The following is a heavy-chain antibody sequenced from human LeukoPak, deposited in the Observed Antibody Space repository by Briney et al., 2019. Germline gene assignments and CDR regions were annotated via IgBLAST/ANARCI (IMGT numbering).Heavy chain of an antibody. CDR1: GYTFTGYY. D-gene: IGHD6-13*01. CDR3: ARGAEAETSPLDF. CDR2: INPDTGDT. Sequence: PEASVKVSCKTSGYTFTGYYLHWVRQAPGQGLEWMGRINPDTGDTKYSQQFQDRVIMTRDTAINTAYMEMKRVTSDDTAVYYCARGAEAETSPLDFWGQGTLVIVS. V-gene: IGHV1-2*02. J-gene: IGHJ4*02.